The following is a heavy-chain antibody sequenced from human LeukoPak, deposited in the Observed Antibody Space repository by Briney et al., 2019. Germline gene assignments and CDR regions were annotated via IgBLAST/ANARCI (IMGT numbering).Heavy chain of an antibody. V-gene: IGHV1-18*01. D-gene: IGHD5-18*01. J-gene: IGHJ6*03. Sequence: ASVKVSCKASGYTFTSYGISWVRQAPGQGLEWMGWISACNGNTNYAQKLQGRVTMTTDTSTSTAYMELRSLRSDDTAVYYCARVGGGYSYGYYYYYMDVWGKGTTVTVSS. CDR1: GYTFTSYG. CDR3: ARVGGGYSYGYYYYYMDV. CDR2: ISACNGNT.